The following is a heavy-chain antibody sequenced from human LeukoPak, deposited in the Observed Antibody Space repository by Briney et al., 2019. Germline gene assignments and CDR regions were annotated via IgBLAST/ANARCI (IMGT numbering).Heavy chain of an antibody. V-gene: IGHV3-30*04. D-gene: IGHD3-9*01. Sequence: PGGSLTLSCAASGYTFSSYAMHWVRHAPGEGLEWETVISYDGSNKYYADSVKGRFTISRDNSKNTLYLQMNSLRAEDTAVYYCARDGVRYFGRYYFDYWGQGTLVTVSS. CDR1: GYTFSSYA. CDR2: ISYDGSNK. J-gene: IGHJ4*02. CDR3: ARDGVRYFGRYYFDY.